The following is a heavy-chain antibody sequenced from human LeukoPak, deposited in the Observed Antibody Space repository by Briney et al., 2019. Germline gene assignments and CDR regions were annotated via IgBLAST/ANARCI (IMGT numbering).Heavy chain of an antibody. D-gene: IGHD6-19*01. CDR1: GGSISSSSYY. CDR3: ARLGSGWSFDY. J-gene: IGHJ4*02. V-gene: IGHV4-39*01. Sequence: SETLSLTCTVSGGSISSSSYYWGWVRQPLGKGLEWIGSIYYSGTTYYNPSLKSRVTISVDTSKNQFSLKLSSVTAADTAVYYCARLGSGWSFDYWGQGTLVTVSS. CDR2: IYYSGTT.